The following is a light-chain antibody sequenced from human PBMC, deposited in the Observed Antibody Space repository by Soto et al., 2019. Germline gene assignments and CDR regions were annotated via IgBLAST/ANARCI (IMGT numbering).Light chain of an antibody. V-gene: IGKV3-11*01. J-gene: IGKJ5*01. CDR3: QQRSNWPPSIT. CDR1: QSVGSY. Sequence: EIVLTQSPAILSLSPGGRATLSCRASQSVGSYLAWYQQKPGQAPRLLIYDASNRATGIPVRFSGSGSGTDFTFTISRLEPEDFAVYYCQQRSNWPPSITFGQGTRLEIK. CDR2: DAS.